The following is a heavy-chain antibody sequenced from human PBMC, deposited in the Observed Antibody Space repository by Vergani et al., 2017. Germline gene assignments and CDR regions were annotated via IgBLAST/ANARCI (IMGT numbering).Heavy chain of an antibody. V-gene: IGHV3-21*01. CDR3: AKDSLYYYDSSGYYFNAFDI. Sequence: EVQLVESGGGLVKPGGSLRLSCAASGFTFSSYSMNWVRQAPGKGLEWVSSISSSSSYIYYADSVKGRFTISRDNAKNSLYLQMNSLRAEDTAVYYCAKDSLYYYDSSGYYFNAFDIWGQGTMVTVSS. CDR1: GFTFSSYS. CDR2: ISSSSSYI. J-gene: IGHJ3*02. D-gene: IGHD3-22*01.